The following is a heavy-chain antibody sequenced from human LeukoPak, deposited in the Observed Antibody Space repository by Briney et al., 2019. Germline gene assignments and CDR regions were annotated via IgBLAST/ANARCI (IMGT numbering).Heavy chain of an antibody. J-gene: IGHJ5*02. V-gene: IGHV1-8*01. CDR3: ARARDFWSGPPYFGA. Sequence: ASVKVSCKASGYTFTSYDINWVRQATRQGLEWMGWMNPNSGNTGYAQKFQGRVTMTRNTSISTAYMELSSLRSEDTAVYYCARARDFWSGPPYFGAWGQGTLVTVSS. D-gene: IGHD3-3*01. CDR1: GYTFTSYD. CDR2: MNPNSGNT.